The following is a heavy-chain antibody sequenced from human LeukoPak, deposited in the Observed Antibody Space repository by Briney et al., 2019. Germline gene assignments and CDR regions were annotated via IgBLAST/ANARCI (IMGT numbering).Heavy chain of an antibody. CDR1: GGSIRNGGYY. V-gene: IGHV4-31*03. CDR2: IYYSGST. D-gene: IGHD6-13*01. J-gene: IGHJ5*02. CDR3: ARLRYSSSWYRQRTWFDP. Sequence: TSETLSLTCTVSGGSIRNGGYYWSWIRQHPGKGPEWIGYIYYSGSTFYNPSLKSRLTISVDTSKNQFSLKLSSVTAADTAVYYCARLRYSSSWYRQRTWFDPWGQGTLVTVSS.